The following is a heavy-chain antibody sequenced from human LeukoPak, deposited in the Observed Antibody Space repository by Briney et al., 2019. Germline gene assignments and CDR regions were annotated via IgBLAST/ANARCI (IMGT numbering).Heavy chain of an antibody. CDR1: GFTFSTYA. Sequence: PGGYLRRSCAASGFTFSTYAMAWVRQAPGKGLEWVSDISASGGSTYYADSVKGRFTISRDNSKTTLDLQLNSLRAEDTAIYFCAKGTVIGGRPRGGFAYWGQGTLATVPS. D-gene: IGHD2-15*01. V-gene: IGHV3-23*01. J-gene: IGHJ4*02. CDR2: ISASGGST. CDR3: AKGTVIGGRPRGGFAY.